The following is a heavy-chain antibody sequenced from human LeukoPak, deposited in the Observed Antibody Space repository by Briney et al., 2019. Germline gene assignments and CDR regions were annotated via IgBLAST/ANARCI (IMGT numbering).Heavy chain of an antibody. CDR3: ATAVATTEIDY. CDR2: VDPEDGET. CDR1: GYTFTDYY. J-gene: IGHJ4*02. Sequence: ASVKVSCKASGYTFTDYYMHWVQQAPGKGLEWMGLVDPEDGETIYAEKLQGRVTITADTSTDTAYMELSSLRSEDTAVYYCATAVATTEIDYWGQGTLVTVSS. D-gene: IGHD4-23*01. V-gene: IGHV1-69-2*01.